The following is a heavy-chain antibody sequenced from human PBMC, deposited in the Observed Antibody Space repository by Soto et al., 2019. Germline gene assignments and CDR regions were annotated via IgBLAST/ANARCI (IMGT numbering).Heavy chain of an antibody. CDR2: RKQDGSEK. D-gene: IGHD2-2*02. J-gene: IGHJ4*02. Sequence: GGSLRLSCAASGFTFSSYAMSWVRQAPGKGLEWVANRKQDGSEKYYVDSVKGRFTISRDNAKNSLYLQMNSLRAEDTAVYYCARIGYCSSTSCYKEDYWGQGTLVTVSS. CDR1: GFTFSSYA. CDR3: ARIGYCSSTSCYKEDY. V-gene: IGHV3-7*01.